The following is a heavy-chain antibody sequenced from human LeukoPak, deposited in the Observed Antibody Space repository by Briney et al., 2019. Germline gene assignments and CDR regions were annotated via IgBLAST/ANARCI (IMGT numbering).Heavy chain of an antibody. CDR2: IYYSGYT. CDR3: ARALVGSSSGYFYYYMDV. Sequence: KPSETLSLTCTVSGGSISSYYWSWIRQPPGKGLKWIGNIYYSGYTTYSPSLRSRVTISVDTSKNQFSLKLSSVTAADTAVYYCARALVGSSSGYFYYYMDVWGKGTTVTVSS. CDR1: GGSISSYY. D-gene: IGHD6-6*01. V-gene: IGHV4-59*01. J-gene: IGHJ6*03.